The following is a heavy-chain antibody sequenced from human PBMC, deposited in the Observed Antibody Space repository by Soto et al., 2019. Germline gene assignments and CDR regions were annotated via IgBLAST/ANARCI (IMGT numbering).Heavy chain of an antibody. J-gene: IGHJ3*02. CDR1: GYTFTSYG. CDR3: ARAEIVVVVAATLLDAFDI. CDR2: ISAYNGNT. Sequence: ASVKVSCKASGYTFTSYGISWVRQAPGQGLEWMGWISAYNGNTNYAQKLQGRVTMTTDTSTSTAYMELRSLRSDDTAVYYCARAEIVVVVAATLLDAFDIWGQGTMVT. V-gene: IGHV1-18*01. D-gene: IGHD2-15*01.